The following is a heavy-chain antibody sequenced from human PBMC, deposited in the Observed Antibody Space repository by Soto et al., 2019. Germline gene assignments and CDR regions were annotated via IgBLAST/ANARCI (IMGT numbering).Heavy chain of an antibody. Sequence: AGGSLRLSCAASGFTVKSYQMNWVRQAPGKGLEWVSVIYSGGVTYYAGSVKGRFTITRDSSKNTVYLQMNSLRAEDTAMYYCARDPSTTGYYGLDVWGQGTTVTVSS. J-gene: IGHJ6*02. CDR3: ARDPSTTGYYGLDV. CDR2: IYSGGVT. V-gene: IGHV3-53*01. D-gene: IGHD3-10*01. CDR1: GFTVKSYQ.